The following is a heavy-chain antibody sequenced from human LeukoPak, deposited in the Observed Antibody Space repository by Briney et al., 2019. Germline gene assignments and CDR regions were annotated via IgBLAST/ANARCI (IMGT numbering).Heavy chain of an antibody. V-gene: IGHV4-61*01. Sequence: SETLSLTCTVSGGSVSSGSYYWSWLRQPPGKGLEWIRYIYYSGSTNYNPSLKSRVTISVDTSKNQFSLKLSSVTAADTAVYYCARTGYSVDYWGQGTLVTVSS. CDR2: IYYSGST. CDR3: ARTGYSVDY. J-gene: IGHJ4*02. CDR1: GGSVSSGSYY. D-gene: IGHD1-26*01.